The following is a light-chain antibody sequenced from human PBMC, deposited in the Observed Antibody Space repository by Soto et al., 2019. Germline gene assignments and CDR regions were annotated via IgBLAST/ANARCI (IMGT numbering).Light chain of an antibody. CDR3: QQYNNWPRT. CDR1: QRVSSN. CDR2: GAS. Sequence: EIVLTQSPATLSLSPGERATLSCRASQRVSSNLAWYQQKPGQAPRLLIYGASTRATGIPGRFSGSGSGTEFTLTISSLQSEDFAVYYCQQYNNWPRTFGQGTKVDIK. J-gene: IGKJ1*01. V-gene: IGKV3-15*01.